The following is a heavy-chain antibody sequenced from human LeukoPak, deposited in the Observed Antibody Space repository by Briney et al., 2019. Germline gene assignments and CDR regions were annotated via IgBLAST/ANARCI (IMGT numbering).Heavy chain of an antibody. CDR3: ARQYGRPFDY. J-gene: IGHJ4*02. D-gene: IGHD4-17*01. Sequence: GESLKISCKGSGYSFSDSWIGWVCQMPGKGLEWMGIIYPGDSDTRYSPSFQGQVTISADKSISTAYLQWSSLKATDTAMYYCARQYGRPFDYWGQGTLVTVSS. CDR1: GYSFSDSW. V-gene: IGHV5-51*01. CDR2: IYPGDSDT.